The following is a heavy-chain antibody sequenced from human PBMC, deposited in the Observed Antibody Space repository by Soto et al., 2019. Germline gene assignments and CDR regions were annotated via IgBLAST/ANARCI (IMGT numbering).Heavy chain of an antibody. Sequence: SETLSLTCTVSGGYVRSVSYYWSWNRQPPGKGLEWIGYIYYSGSTNYNPSLKSRVTISVDTSRNQFSLKLSSVTAADTAVYYCARGSHGDYYTLDYWGQGTLVTVSS. D-gene: IGHD4-17*01. CDR2: IYYSGST. CDR1: GGYVRSVSYY. V-gene: IGHV4-61*01. CDR3: ARGSHGDYYTLDY. J-gene: IGHJ4*02.